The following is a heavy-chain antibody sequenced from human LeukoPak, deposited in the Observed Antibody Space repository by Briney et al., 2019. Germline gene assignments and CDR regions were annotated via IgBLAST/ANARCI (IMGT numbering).Heavy chain of an antibody. CDR2: IYTSGST. V-gene: IGHV4-4*07. CDR1: GGSISSYY. Sequence: SETLSLTCTVSGGSISSYYWSWIRQPAGKGLEWIGRIYTSGSTNYNPSLKSRVTMSVDTSKNRFSLKLSSVTAADTAVYYCAREKTIFGVVILDYWGQGTLVTVSS. J-gene: IGHJ4*02. D-gene: IGHD3-3*01. CDR3: AREKTIFGVVILDY.